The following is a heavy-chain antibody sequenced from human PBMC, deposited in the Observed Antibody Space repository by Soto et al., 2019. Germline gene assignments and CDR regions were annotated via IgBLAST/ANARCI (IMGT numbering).Heavy chain of an antibody. CDR3: ARESYGSGSYDGMDV. J-gene: IGHJ6*02. Sequence: SQTLSLTCAISGDSVSSNSAAWNWIRQSPSRGLEWLGRTYYRSKWNNEYTISVKSRITIKPDTSKKQISLQMKTKSTENKKEYYCARESYGSGSYDGMDVWGQGTTVTVSS. D-gene: IGHD3-10*01. V-gene: IGHV6-1*01. CDR2: TYYRSKWNN. CDR1: GDSVSSNSAA.